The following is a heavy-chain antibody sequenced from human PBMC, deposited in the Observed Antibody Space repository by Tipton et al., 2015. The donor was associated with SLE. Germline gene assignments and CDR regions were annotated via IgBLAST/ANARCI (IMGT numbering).Heavy chain of an antibody. V-gene: IGHV4-30-2*01. J-gene: IGHJ5*02. CDR2: IYDTGTT. CDR3: ATDFRAAGNWFDP. D-gene: IGHD6-13*01. CDR1: GDSISSGGYS. Sequence: TLSLTCAVSGDSISSGGYSWSWIRQPPGKGLEWIGYIYDTGTTYFKPSLKSRVTISVDMSKNQFSLKLSSVTAADTAVYYCATDFRAAGNWFDPWGQGTLVTVSS.